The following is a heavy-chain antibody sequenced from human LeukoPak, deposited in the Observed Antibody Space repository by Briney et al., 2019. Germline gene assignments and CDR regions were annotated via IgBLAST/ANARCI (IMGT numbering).Heavy chain of an antibody. J-gene: IGHJ4*02. CDR2: ISGSGGST. CDR1: GLTFSSYA. CDR3: AKLPFYYDSSGYMYYFDY. D-gene: IGHD3-22*01. V-gene: IGHV3-23*01. Sequence: GGSLRLSCAASGLTFSSYAMGWVRQAPGKGLEWVSAISGSGGSTYYADSVKGRFTISRDNSKNTLYLQMNSLRAEDTAVYYCAKLPFYYDSSGYMYYFDYWGQGTLVTVSS.